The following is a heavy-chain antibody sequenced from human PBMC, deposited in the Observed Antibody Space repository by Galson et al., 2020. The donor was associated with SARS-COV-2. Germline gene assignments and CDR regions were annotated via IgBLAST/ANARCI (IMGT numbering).Heavy chain of an antibody. CDR1: GYTFTSYG. CDR2: ISAYNGNT. J-gene: IGHJ4*02. Sequence: ASVKVSCKASGYTFTSYGIHWVRQAPGQGLEWMGWISAYNGNTNYAQKLQGRVTMTTDTSTSTAYMELRSLRSDDTAVYYCARGGSAYYYDVSGSLDYWGQGTLVTVSS. V-gene: IGHV1-18*01. CDR3: ARGGSAYYYDVSGSLDY. D-gene: IGHD3-22*01.